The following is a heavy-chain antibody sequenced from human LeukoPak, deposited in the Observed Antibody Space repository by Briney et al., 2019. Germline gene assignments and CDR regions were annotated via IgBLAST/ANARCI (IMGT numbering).Heavy chain of an antibody. D-gene: IGHD4-17*01. Sequence: SETLSLTCTVSGDSISSFYWSWIRQPPEKGLEWIGYIYYSGSTNYNPSLKSRLTISVDTSKNQFSLKLSSVTAADTAVYYCARSYGDYITGAYAFDVWGQGTMVTVSS. CDR3: ARSYGDYITGAYAFDV. J-gene: IGHJ3*01. CDR1: GDSISSFY. V-gene: IGHV4-59*08. CDR2: IYYSGST.